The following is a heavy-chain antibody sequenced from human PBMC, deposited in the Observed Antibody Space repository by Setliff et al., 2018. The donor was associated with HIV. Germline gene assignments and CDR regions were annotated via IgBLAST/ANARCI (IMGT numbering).Heavy chain of an antibody. J-gene: IGHJ6*02. CDR3: ARDGGREMATTYYYYYGMDV. CDR1: GFTFSSYE. Sequence: PGGSLRLSCAASGFTFSSYEMNWVRQAPGKGLVWVSYIRSSGCTIYYAGSVKGRFTISRDNAKNSLYLQMNSLRAEDTAVYYCARDGGREMATTYYYYYGMDVWGQGTTVTVSS. CDR2: IRSSGCTI. D-gene: IGHD5-12*01. V-gene: IGHV3-48*03.